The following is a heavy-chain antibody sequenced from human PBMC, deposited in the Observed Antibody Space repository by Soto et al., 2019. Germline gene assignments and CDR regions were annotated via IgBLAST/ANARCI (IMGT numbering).Heavy chain of an antibody. V-gene: IGHV3-23*01. D-gene: IGHD1-26*01. Sequence: EVPLLESGGGLVQPGGSLRLSCAASGFMFSSYAMSWVRQAPGKGLEWVSAISGSGDSTYYVDSVKGRFTISRDNSKNTLYLQMNSLRAEDTAVYYCAKEGSGSYSTYWGQGTLVTVSS. CDR2: ISGSGDST. CDR3: AKEGSGSYSTY. CDR1: GFMFSSYA. J-gene: IGHJ4*02.